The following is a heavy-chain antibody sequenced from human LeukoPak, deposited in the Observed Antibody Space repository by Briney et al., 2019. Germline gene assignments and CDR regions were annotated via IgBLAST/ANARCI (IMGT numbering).Heavy chain of an antibody. V-gene: IGHV3-23*01. J-gene: IGHJ6*02. D-gene: IGHD3-10*01. CDR2: ISGSGGST. Sequence: GGSLRLSCAASGFTFSSYAMSWVRQAPGKGLEWVSAISGSGGSTYYADSVKGRFTISRDNSKNTLYLQVNSLRAEDTAVYYCAKDDSYGSGSYSGMDVWGQGTTVTVSS. CDR1: GFTFSSYA. CDR3: AKDDSYGSGSYSGMDV.